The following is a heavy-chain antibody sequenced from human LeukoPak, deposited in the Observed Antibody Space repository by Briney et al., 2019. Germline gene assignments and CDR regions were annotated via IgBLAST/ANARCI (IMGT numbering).Heavy chain of an antibody. J-gene: IGHJ6*04. D-gene: IGHD3-16*01. CDR3: ARDPGYESWSPFWGGMDV. CDR1: GFTFNSSW. Sequence: PGGSLRLSCAASGFTFNSSWMHWVRQAPGKGLVWVSRITRDGSSTTYADSVKGRFTTSRDNAKNTLYLQMDSLRDDDTAVYYCARDPGYESWSPFWGGMDVWGNGTTVIVSP. CDR2: ITRDGSST. V-gene: IGHV3-74*01.